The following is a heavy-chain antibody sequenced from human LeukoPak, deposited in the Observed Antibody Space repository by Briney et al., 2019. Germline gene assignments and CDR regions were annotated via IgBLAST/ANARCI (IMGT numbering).Heavy chain of an antibody. Sequence: GGSLRLSCAASGFTFSSYSMNWVRQAPGKGLEWVSSISSSSSYIEYADSVKGRFHNSRDNAKNSLYLQMNSLRAEDTAVYYCARDVDGSGSYGCDYWGQGTLVTVSS. J-gene: IGHJ4*02. CDR1: GFTFSSYS. CDR2: ISSSSSYI. D-gene: IGHD3-10*01. CDR3: ARDVDGSGSYGCDY. V-gene: IGHV3-21*01.